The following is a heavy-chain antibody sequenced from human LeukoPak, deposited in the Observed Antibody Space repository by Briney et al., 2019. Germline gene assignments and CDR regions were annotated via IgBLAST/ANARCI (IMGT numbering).Heavy chain of an antibody. CDR2: IIPIFGTA. CDR1: GGTFSSYA. CDR3: ARDRALYDFWSGSYFDY. D-gene: IGHD3-3*01. J-gene: IGHJ4*02. Sequence: SVKVSCKASGGTFSSYAISWVRQAPGQGLEWMGGIIPIFGTANYAQKFQGRVTITADESTSTAYMELSSLRSEDTAVYYCARDRALYDFWSGSYFDYWGQGTLVTVSS. V-gene: IGHV1-69*13.